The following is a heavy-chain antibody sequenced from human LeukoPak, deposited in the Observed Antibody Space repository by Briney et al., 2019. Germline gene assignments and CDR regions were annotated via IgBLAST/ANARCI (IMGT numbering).Heavy chain of an antibody. Sequence: GGSLRLSCAASGFTLRSYWMHWVRQVPGKGLVWVSRINSDGSRTSYADSVKGRFTISRDNAKNTLYLQMNSLRVEDTAVYYCTRGDDGYFDYWGQGTLVTVSS. D-gene: IGHD4/OR15-4a*01. CDR2: INSDGSRT. CDR1: GFTLRSYW. V-gene: IGHV3-74*01. CDR3: TRGDDGYFDY. J-gene: IGHJ4*02.